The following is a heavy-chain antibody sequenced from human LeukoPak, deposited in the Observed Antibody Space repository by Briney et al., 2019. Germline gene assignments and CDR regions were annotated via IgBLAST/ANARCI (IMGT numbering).Heavy chain of an antibody. Sequence: GGSLRLSCAASGFTFSSYAMSWVRQARGGGREWVSAISGRGGSTYYADSVKGRFTISRDNSKNTLYLQMNSLRAEDTAVYYCAKDAVDSSSWYSSWFDPSGHGTLVTVSS. CDR2: ISGRGGST. CDR1: GFTFSSYA. V-gene: IGHV3-23*01. D-gene: IGHD6-13*01. J-gene: IGHJ5*02. CDR3: AKDAVDSSSWYSSWFDP.